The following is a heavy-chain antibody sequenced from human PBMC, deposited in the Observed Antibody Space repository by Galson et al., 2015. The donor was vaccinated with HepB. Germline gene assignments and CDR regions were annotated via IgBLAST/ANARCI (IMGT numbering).Heavy chain of an antibody. Sequence: SVKVSCKASGYTFTSYAMHWVRQAPGQRLEWMGWINAGNGNTKYSQKFQGRVTITRDTSASTAYMELSSLRSEDTAVYYCARRVGEMATIKSCLLGFDYWGQGTLVTVSS. D-gene: IGHD5-24*01. CDR3: ARRVGEMATIKSCLLGFDY. CDR2: INAGNGNT. J-gene: IGHJ4*02. V-gene: IGHV1-3*01. CDR1: GYTFTSYA.